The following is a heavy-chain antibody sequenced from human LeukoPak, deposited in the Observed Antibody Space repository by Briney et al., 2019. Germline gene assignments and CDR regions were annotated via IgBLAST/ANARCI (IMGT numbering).Heavy chain of an antibody. Sequence: TGGSLRLSCAASGFIFSSYGMHWVRQAPGKGLEWVAVISYDGSNKYYADSVKGRFTISRDNSKNTLYLQMNSLRAEDTAVYYCAKDFGQWLVRYYFDYWGQGTLVTVSS. CDR3: AKDFGQWLVRYYFDY. V-gene: IGHV3-30*18. J-gene: IGHJ4*02. CDR2: ISYDGSNK. D-gene: IGHD6-19*01. CDR1: GFIFSSYG.